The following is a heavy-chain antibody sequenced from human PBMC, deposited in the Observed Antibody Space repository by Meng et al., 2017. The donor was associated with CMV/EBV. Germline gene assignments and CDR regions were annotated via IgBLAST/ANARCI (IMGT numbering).Heavy chain of an antibody. CDR2: INPNSGGT. V-gene: IGHV1-2*02. CDR3: ARGNLRREQQLGY. Sequence: ASVKVSCKASGYTFTGYYMHWLRQAPGQGLEWMGWINPNSGGTNYAQKFQGRVTMNRDTSISTAYMELSRLRSDDTAVYYCARGNLRREQQLGYWGQGTLVTVSS. J-gene: IGHJ4*02. CDR1: GYTFTGYY. D-gene: IGHD6-13*01.